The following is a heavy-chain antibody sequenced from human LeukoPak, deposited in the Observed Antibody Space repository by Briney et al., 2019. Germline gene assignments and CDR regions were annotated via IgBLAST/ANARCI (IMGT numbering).Heavy chain of an antibody. D-gene: IGHD6-19*01. J-gene: IGHJ4*02. CDR1: GGSISSYY. V-gene: IGHV4-59*01. Sequence: SETLSLTCTVSGGSISSYYWSWIRQPPGKGLEWIGCIYYTGSTNYNPSLKSRVTISVDTSKNQFSLELSSVAAADTAVYYCATGRAYSSVDYWGQGTLVTVSS. CDR3: ATGRAYSSVDY. CDR2: IYYTGST.